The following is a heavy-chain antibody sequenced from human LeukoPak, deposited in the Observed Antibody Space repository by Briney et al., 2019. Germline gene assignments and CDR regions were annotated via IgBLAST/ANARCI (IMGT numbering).Heavy chain of an antibody. Sequence: PGGSLRLYCAASGFTVNNNHITWGRQAPSQGLYCFSLIQSGSTHYADSVKGRFTISRDNSKNTLYLQMNSLRAVDTAVYYCARDRGDTSGWPIIDYWGQGTLVTVSS. CDR2: IQSGST. D-gene: IGHD6-19*01. V-gene: IGHV3-66*01. CDR1: GFTVNNNH. J-gene: IGHJ4*02. CDR3: ARDRGDTSGWPIIDY.